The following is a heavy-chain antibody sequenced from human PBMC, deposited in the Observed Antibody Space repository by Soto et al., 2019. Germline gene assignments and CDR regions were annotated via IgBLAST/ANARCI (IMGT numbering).Heavy chain of an antibody. V-gene: IGHV3-23*01. Sequence: EVQLLESGGGSVQPGGSLRLSCAASGFTFVTYDMPWVRQAPGKGLEWVSVSRGSDGSTYYADSVKGRFTISRDNSKITLDLQMNSLRGDDTAIYYCVKGNWGDYWGQGTLVTVSS. CDR2: SRGSDGST. D-gene: IGHD7-27*01. CDR1: GFTFVTYD. CDR3: VKGNWGDY. J-gene: IGHJ4*02.